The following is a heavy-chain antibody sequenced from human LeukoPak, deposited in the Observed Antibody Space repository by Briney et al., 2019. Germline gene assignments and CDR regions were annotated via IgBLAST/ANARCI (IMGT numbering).Heavy chain of an antibody. V-gene: IGHV1-2*06. Sequence: SVKVSCKASGYTFTGYYMHWVRQAPGQGLEWMGRINPNSGGTNYAQKFQGRVTMTRDTSINTAYMDLSRLRSDDTAVYYCARGRNSVYYFNVVAPYYFDYWGQGTLVTVSS. CDR3: ARGRNSVYYFNVVAPYYFDY. J-gene: IGHJ4*02. CDR2: INPNSGGT. D-gene: IGHD3-22*01. CDR1: GYTFTGYY.